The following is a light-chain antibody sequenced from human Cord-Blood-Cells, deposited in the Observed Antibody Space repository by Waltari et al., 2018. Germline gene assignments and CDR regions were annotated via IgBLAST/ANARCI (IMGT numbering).Light chain of an antibody. CDR1: SSDVGGYNY. Sequence: QSVLTQPASVSGSPGPSITISCTGTSSDVGGYNYVPWYQQHPGKAPKLMIYEVSNRPSGVSNRFSGSKSGNTASLTISGLQAEDEADYYCSSYTSSSTLYVFGTGTKVTVL. CDR2: EVS. J-gene: IGLJ1*01. CDR3: SSYTSSSTLYV. V-gene: IGLV2-14*01.